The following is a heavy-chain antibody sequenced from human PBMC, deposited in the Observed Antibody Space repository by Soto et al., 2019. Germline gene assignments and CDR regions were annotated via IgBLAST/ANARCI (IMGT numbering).Heavy chain of an antibody. D-gene: IGHD2-2*03. V-gene: IGHV3-11*01. CDR3: ARDGGYCSSTRCYSYWFDP. CDR1: GFTFSDYY. CDR2: ISSSGSTI. Sequence: QVQLVESGGGLVKPGGSLRLSCAASGFTFSDYYMSWIRQAPGKGLEWVSYISSSGSTIYYADSVKGRFTISRDNAKNSMYLQMNSMRAEDTAVYYCARDGGYCSSTRCYSYWFDPWGQGTLVTVSS. J-gene: IGHJ5*02.